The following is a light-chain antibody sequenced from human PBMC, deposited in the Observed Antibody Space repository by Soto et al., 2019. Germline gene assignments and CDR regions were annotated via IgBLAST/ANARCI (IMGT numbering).Light chain of an antibody. CDR1: DIGSYS. Sequence: SYELTQPPSVSVAPGQTASITCGGNDIGSYSVHWYQQKPGQAPVLVVYNDDDRPSGILERFSGSNSGNTATLTISRVEAGDEADYYCQVRHRSSDHVVFGGGTKLTVL. J-gene: IGLJ2*01. CDR3: QVRHRSSDHVV. CDR2: NDD. V-gene: IGLV3-21*02.